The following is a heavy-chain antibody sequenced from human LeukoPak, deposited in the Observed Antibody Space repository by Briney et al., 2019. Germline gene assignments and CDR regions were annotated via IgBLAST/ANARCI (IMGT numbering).Heavy chain of an antibody. Sequence: PSETLSLTCAVSGGSISSGGYSWSWIRQPPGKGLEWIGYMYHTGSTYYNPSLKSRVTISVDKSKNQFSLKLTSVTAADTAVYYCARGEAPPLWNWGQGTLVTVSS. CDR3: ARGEAPPLWN. D-gene: IGHD3-3*01. J-gene: IGHJ4*02. V-gene: IGHV4-30-2*01. CDR1: GGSISSGGYS. CDR2: MYHTGST.